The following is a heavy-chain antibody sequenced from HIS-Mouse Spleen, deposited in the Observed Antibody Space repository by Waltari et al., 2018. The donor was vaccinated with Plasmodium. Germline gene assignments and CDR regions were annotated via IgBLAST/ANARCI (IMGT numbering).Heavy chain of an antibody. CDR3: ARVLGYKAAAGTFVEYFQH. Sequence: QVQLVQSGAEVKKPGASVKVSCKASGYTFTGYYMHWVRQAPGQGLEWMGWINPNRGGTNYAQKFQGRVTMTRETSISTAYMELSRLRSDDTAVYYCARVLGYKAAAGTFVEYFQHWGQGTLVTVSS. CDR2: INPNRGGT. D-gene: IGHD6-13*01. J-gene: IGHJ1*01. V-gene: IGHV1-2*02. CDR1: GYTFTGYY.